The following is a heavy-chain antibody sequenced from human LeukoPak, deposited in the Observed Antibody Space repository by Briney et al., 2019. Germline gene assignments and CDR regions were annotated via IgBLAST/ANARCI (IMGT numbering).Heavy chain of an antibody. CDR3: AKVSSSPRYYYYYYGMDV. J-gene: IGHJ6*02. Sequence: GGSLRLSCAASGFTFTDYWMSWVRQAPGKGLEWVSAISGSGGSTYYADSVKGRFTISRDNSKNTLYLQMNSLRAEDTAVYYCAKVSSSPRYYYYYYGMDVWGQGTTVTVSS. CDR2: ISGSGGST. V-gene: IGHV3-23*01. D-gene: IGHD6-6*01. CDR1: GFTFTDYW.